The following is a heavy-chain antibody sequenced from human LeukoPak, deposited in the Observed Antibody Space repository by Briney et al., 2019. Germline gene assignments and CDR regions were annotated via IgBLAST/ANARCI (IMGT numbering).Heavy chain of an antibody. CDR1: GGTFSSYA. CDR3: ARDYYYDSSGYQMLGY. Sequence: SVTVSCKASGGTFSSYAISWVRQAPGQGLEWMGGIIPIFGTANYAQKFQGRVTITADKSTSTAYMELSSLRSEDTAVYYCARDYYYDSSGYQMLGYWGQGTLVTVSS. J-gene: IGHJ4*02. V-gene: IGHV1-69*06. D-gene: IGHD3-22*01. CDR2: IIPIFGTA.